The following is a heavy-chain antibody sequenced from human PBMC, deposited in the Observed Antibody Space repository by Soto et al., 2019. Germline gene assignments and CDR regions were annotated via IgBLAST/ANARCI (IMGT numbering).Heavy chain of an antibody. Sequence: QVQLQESGPGLVRPSETLSLTCTVSGGSISSYNWSWLRQPPGEGLEWIGYIYYSGSTNYNPSLKSRVTISVDTSKNQFSLKLSSVSAADTAMYYCARVQAGTIDSWGQGALVTVSS. D-gene: IGHD1-1*01. CDR2: IYYSGST. CDR1: GGSISSYN. V-gene: IGHV4-59*01. J-gene: IGHJ4*02. CDR3: ARVQAGTIDS.